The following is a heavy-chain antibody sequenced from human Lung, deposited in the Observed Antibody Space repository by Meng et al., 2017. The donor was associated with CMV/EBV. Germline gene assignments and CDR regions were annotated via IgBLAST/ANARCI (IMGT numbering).Heavy chain of an antibody. CDR2: ISTNTGTP. CDR3: ARGGNFDP. D-gene: IGHD2/OR15-2a*01. J-gene: IGHJ5*02. V-gene: IGHV7-4-1*02. CDR1: GYTFSTYT. Sequence: LQRVQSGSGLKTPGASVKVACKASGYTFSTYTINWVRQAHGRGLEWMGWISTNTGTPTYTQGFTGRFVFSLDTSVSTAYLQISSLKAEDTAVYYCARGGNFDPWGQGTLVTVSS.